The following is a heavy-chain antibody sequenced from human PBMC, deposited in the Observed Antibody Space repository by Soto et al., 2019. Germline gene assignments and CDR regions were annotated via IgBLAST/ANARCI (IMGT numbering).Heavy chain of an antibody. CDR2: IYYSGST. J-gene: IGHJ5*02. CDR1: GGSISSSGYY. Sequence: PSETLSLTCTVSGGSISSSGYYWGWIRQPPGKGLEWIGSIYYSGSTYYNPSLKSRVTIFVDTSKNQFSLKLSSVTAADTAVYYCANGLAQYNWFDPWGHGTLVTVSS. D-gene: IGHD3-9*01. CDR3: ANGLAQYNWFDP. V-gene: IGHV4-39*01.